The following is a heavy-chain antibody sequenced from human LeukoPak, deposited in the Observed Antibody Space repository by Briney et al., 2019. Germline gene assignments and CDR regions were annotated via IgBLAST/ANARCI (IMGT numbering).Heavy chain of an antibody. Sequence: GGSLRLSCAASGFTFSSYAMHWVRQAPGKGLEWVAVISYDGSNKYYADSVKGRFTISRDNAKNSLYLQMNSLRAEDTAVYYCARDKRGSGSYQYWGQGTLVTVSS. V-gene: IGHV3-30*04. D-gene: IGHD3-10*01. CDR1: GFTFSSYA. CDR3: ARDKRGSGSYQY. CDR2: ISYDGSNK. J-gene: IGHJ4*02.